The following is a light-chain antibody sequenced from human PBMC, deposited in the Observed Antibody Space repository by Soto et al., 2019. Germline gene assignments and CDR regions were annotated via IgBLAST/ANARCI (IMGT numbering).Light chain of an antibody. J-gene: IGKJ1*01. Sequence: DIQMTQSPSSLSASVGDRVTITCRASQAISNYLAWYQQKPGKVPKLLIYATSTLQSGVPSRFSGSGSGTDFTLTISSLQPEDVETYYCQTYNPARWTLAHRTQVDIK. CDR2: ATS. CDR1: QAISNY. CDR3: QTYNPARWT. V-gene: IGKV1-27*01.